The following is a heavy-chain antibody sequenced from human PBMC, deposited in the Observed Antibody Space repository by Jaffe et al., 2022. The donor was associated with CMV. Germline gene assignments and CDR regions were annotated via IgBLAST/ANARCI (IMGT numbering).Heavy chain of an antibody. D-gene: IGHD2-15*01. Sequence: EVQLVQSGAEVKKPGESLKISCKGSGYSFTSYWIGWVRQMPGKGLEWMGIIYPGDSDTRYSPSFQGQVTISADKSISTAYLQWSSLKASDTAMYYCARRSGGGSCYSSGGCYYYMDVWGKGTTVTVSS. J-gene: IGHJ6*03. CDR1: GYSFTSYW. CDR3: ARRSGGGSCYSSGGCYYYMDV. V-gene: IGHV5-51*01. CDR2: IYPGDSDT.